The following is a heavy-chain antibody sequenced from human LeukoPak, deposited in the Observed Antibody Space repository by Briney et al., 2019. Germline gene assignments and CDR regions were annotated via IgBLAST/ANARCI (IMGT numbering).Heavy chain of an antibody. CDR2: ISAYNGNT. CDR3: ARASIDFWSGYYTEGAFDI. J-gene: IGHJ3*02. V-gene: IGHV1-18*01. Sequence: ASVKVSCKASGYTFTSYGISWVRQAPGQGLEWMGWISAYNGNTNYAQKLQGRVTMTTDTSTSTAYMELRSLRSDDTAVYYCARASIDFWSGYYTEGAFDIWGQGTMVTVSS. D-gene: IGHD3-3*01. CDR1: GYTFTSYG.